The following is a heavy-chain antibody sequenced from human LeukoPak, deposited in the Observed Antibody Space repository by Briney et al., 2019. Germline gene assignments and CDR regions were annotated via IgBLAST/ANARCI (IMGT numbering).Heavy chain of an antibody. Sequence: ASVKVSCKASGYTFTSYDINWVRQATGQGLEWMEWMNPNSGNTGYAQKFQGRATMTRNTSISTAYMGLSSLRSEDTAVYYCARVVVRGVNMIDYWGQGTLVTVSS. V-gene: IGHV1-8*01. D-gene: IGHD3-10*01. CDR2: MNPNSGNT. CDR3: ARVVVRGVNMIDY. J-gene: IGHJ4*02. CDR1: GYTFTSYD.